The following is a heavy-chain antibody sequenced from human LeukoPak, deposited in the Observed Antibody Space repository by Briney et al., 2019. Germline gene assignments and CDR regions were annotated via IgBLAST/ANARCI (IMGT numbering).Heavy chain of an antibody. Sequence: PGGSLRLSCGASGFTFSSYSMNWVRQAPGKGLEWVSSISSSSSYIYYADSVKGRFTISRDNAKNSLYLQMNSLRAEDTAVYYCASSTSWLGWWYFDYWGQGTLVTVSS. V-gene: IGHV3-21*01. D-gene: IGHD2-2*01. J-gene: IGHJ4*02. CDR1: GFTFSSYS. CDR2: ISSSSSYI. CDR3: ASSTSWLGWWYFDY.